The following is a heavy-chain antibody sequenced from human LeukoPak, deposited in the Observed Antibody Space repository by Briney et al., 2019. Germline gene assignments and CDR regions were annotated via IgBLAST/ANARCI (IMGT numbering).Heavy chain of an antibody. CDR3: ARDGSYSSGYFR. CDR2: ISSSSSYI. D-gene: IGHD3-22*01. V-gene: IGHV3-21*01. CDR1: GFTFSSYS. Sequence: PGGSLRLSCAASGFTFSSYSMNWVRQAPGKGLEWVSSISSSSSYIYYAGSVKGRFTISRDNAKNSLYLQMNSLRAEDTAVYYCARDGSYSSGYFRWGQGTLVTVSS. J-gene: IGHJ4*02.